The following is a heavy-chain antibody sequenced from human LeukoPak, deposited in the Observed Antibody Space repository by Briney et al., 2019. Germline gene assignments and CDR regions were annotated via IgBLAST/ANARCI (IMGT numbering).Heavy chain of an antibody. J-gene: IGHJ4*02. V-gene: IGHV3-7*01. CDR1: GFTFRSYW. CDR2: IKQDGSEK. CDR3: ARAGGYASSWAF. Sequence: PGGSLRLSCAASGFTFRSYWMNGVRQVPGRALEGVANIKQDGSEKNYVDSVKGRFTISRDNTRSSLDLQMNSLRAEDTAVYYCARAGGYASSWAFWGQGTLVTVSS. D-gene: IGHD5-12*01.